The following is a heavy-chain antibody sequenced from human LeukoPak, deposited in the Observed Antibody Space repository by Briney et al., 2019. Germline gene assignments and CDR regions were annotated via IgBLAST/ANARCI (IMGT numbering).Heavy chain of an antibody. CDR2: INHSGST. V-gene: IGHV4-34*01. J-gene: IGHJ4*02. Sequence: SETLSLTCAVYGGSFSGYYWSWIRQPPGKGLEWIGEINHSGSTNYNPSLKSRVTISVDTSKNQFSLKLSSVTAADTAVYYCARAHPGGPADIVVVPAALNFDYWGRGTLVTVSS. CDR1: GGSFSGYY. D-gene: IGHD2-2*01. CDR3: ARAHPGGPADIVVVPAALNFDY.